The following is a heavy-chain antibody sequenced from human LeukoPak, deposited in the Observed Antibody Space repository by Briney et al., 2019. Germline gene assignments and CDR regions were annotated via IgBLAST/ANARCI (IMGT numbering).Heavy chain of an antibody. CDR3: ARLYGSGSYAIDY. V-gene: IGHV4-59*01. CDR1: GGSFSSYY. CDR2: IYYSGST. J-gene: IGHJ4*02. D-gene: IGHD3-10*01. Sequence: SETLSLTCAVYGGSFSSYYWSWIRQPPGKGLEWIGYIYYSGSTNYNPSLKSRVTISVDTSKNQFSLKLSSVTAADTAVYYCARLYGSGSYAIDYWGQGTLVTVSS.